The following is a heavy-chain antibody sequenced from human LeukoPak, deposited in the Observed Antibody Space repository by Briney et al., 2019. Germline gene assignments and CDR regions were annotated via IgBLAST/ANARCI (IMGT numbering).Heavy chain of an antibody. V-gene: IGHV3-74*01. Sequence: PGGSLRLSCAASGFTFSTYWMHWVRQAPGKGLVWVSRINSDGSDTNYADSVKGRFTVSRANAKNTLYLQVNSLRAEDTAVYYCARAGIAVTGTGIDYWGRGTLVTVSS. J-gene: IGHJ4*02. CDR2: INSDGSDT. D-gene: IGHD6-19*01. CDR1: GFTFSTYW. CDR3: ARAGIAVTGTGIDY.